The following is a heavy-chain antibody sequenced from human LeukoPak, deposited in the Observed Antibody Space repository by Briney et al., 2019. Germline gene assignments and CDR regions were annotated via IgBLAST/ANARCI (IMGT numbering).Heavy chain of an antibody. Sequence: GGSLRLSCAASGFTFDDYAMHWVRQAPGKGLEWVSGISWNSGSIGYADSVKGRFTISRDNAKNSLYLQMNSLRAEDTALYYCAREVVVTAIPYYYYYGMDVWGQGTTVTVSS. CDR3: AREVVVTAIPYYYYYGMDV. J-gene: IGHJ6*02. CDR1: GFTFDDYA. CDR2: ISWNSGSI. D-gene: IGHD2-21*02. V-gene: IGHV3-9*01.